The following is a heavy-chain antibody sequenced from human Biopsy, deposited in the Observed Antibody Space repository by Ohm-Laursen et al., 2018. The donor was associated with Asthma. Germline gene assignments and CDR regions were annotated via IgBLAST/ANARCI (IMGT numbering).Heavy chain of an antibody. CDR1: GYNFISFA. V-gene: IGHV1-3*01. D-gene: IGHD3-9*01. CDR3: ARTYYDFLTGQVKDVFGA. J-gene: IGHJ3*01. CDR2: VNAGNGDT. Sequence: SSVKVSCKASGYNFISFAIHWVRQAPGQRLEWMGWVNAGNGDTKYSQKFQGRVTITRDTSASTAYMELRSLRSEDTATYYCARTYYDFLTGQVKDVFGAWGQGTMVTVSS.